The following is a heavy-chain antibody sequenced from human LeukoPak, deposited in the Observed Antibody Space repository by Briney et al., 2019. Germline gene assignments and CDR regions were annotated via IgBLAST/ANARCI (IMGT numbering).Heavy chain of an antibody. V-gene: IGHV4-59*08. CDR2: IYYSGST. D-gene: IGHD3-22*01. Sequence: PSETLSLTCTVSGGSISSYYWSWIRQPPGKGLEWIGYIYYSGSTNYNPSLKSRVTISVDTSKNQFSLKLSSVTAADTSVYYCARHPYDSSGYYPLYYYYSGMDVWGQGTTATAPS. CDR3: ARHPYDSSGYYPLYYYYSGMDV. CDR1: GGSISSYY. J-gene: IGHJ6*02.